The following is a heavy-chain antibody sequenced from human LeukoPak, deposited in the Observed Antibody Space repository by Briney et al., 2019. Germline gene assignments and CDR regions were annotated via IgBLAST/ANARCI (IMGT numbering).Heavy chain of an antibody. J-gene: IGHJ6*02. CDR2: IIPIFGTA. CDR1: GGTFISYA. V-gene: IGHV1-69*13. CDR3: ARARRAYYYYGMDV. Sequence: SVKVSCKASGGTFISYAISWVRQAPGQGLEWMGGIIPIFGTANYAQKFQGRVTITADESTSTAYMELGSLRSEDTAVYYCARARRAYYYYGMDVWGQGTTVTVSS.